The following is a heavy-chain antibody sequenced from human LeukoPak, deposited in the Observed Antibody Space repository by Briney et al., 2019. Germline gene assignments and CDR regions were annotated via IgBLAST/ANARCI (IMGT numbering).Heavy chain of an antibody. CDR1: GGSISSYY. CDR3: VRETRYYGDYGY. CDR2: IYYSGST. V-gene: IGHV4-59*12. Sequence: AEPLSLTCTVSGGSISSYYWSWIRQPPGKGLEWIGNIYYSGSTNYNPSLETRLTISLDTSNNHFSLKQRSVPAADTAVDYCVRETRYYGDYGYWGQGTLVTVS. J-gene: IGHJ4*02. D-gene: IGHD4-17*01.